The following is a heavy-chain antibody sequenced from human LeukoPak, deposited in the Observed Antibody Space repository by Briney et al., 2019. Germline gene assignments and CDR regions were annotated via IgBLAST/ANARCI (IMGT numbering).Heavy chain of an antibody. J-gene: IGHJ5*02. Sequence: PGGSLRLSCAASGFTFSSYGMSWVRQAPGKGLEWVSAISGSGGSTYYADSVKGRFTISRDNSKNTLYLQMNSLRAEDTAVYYCAREIVGQTYYDILTGYFDNLPHSQNWFDPWGQGTLVTVSS. V-gene: IGHV3-23*01. CDR2: ISGSGGST. CDR1: GFTFSSYG. CDR3: AREIVGQTYYDILTGYFDNLPHSQNWFDP. D-gene: IGHD3-9*01.